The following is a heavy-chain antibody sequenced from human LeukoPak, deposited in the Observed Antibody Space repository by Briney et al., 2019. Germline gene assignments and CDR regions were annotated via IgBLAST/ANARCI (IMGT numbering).Heavy chain of an antibody. CDR3: ATGSSSWYPNDAFDI. Sequence: ASVKVSCKASGYTFTSYYMHWVRQAPGQGLEWMGIINPSGGSTSYAQKFQGRVTMTRDTSTSTVYMELSSLRSEDTAVYYCATGSSSWYPNDAFDIWGQGTMVTVSS. CDR2: INPSGGST. V-gene: IGHV1-46*01. J-gene: IGHJ3*02. CDR1: GYTFTSYY. D-gene: IGHD6-13*01.